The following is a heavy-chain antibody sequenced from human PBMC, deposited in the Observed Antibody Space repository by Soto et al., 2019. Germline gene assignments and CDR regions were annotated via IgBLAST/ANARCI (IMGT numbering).Heavy chain of an antibody. Sequence: PGGSLRLSCAASGFTFSSYWMHWVRQAPGKGLVWVSRINSDGSSTSYADSVKGRFTISRDNAKNTLYLQMNSLRAEDTAVYYCASPLRGYSYAPWDYWGQGTLVTVSS. CDR1: GFTFSSYW. J-gene: IGHJ4*02. CDR2: INSDGSST. CDR3: ASPLRGYSYAPWDY. D-gene: IGHD5-18*01. V-gene: IGHV3-74*01.